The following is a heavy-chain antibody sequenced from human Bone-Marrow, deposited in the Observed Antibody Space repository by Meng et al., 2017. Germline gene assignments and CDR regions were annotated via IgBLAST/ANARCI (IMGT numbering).Heavy chain of an antibody. CDR3: ARDSTSAYADS. Sequence: GPLVQSGGEVKQPRASVPVSCKASGYTFTGYYINWVRQAPGQGLEWMGRINPNSGGTNYAQNFQGRVTMTRDTSISTVYMELSRLTSDDTAVYYCARDSTSAYADSWGQGTLVTVSS. D-gene: IGHD5-12*01. V-gene: IGHV1-2*06. CDR2: INPNSGGT. J-gene: IGHJ4*02. CDR1: GYTFTGYY.